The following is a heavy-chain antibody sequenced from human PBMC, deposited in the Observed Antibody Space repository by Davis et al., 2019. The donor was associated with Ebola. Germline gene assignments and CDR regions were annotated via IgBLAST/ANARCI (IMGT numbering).Heavy chain of an antibody. CDR1: GFTFSNYN. D-gene: IGHD4-11*01. CDR3: ARFDHSFDL. J-gene: IGHJ4*02. Sequence: GGSLRLSCAASGFTFSNYNLNWVRQTPEKGLEWVSSINSSSSYIYYADSLKGRFTISRDDAKNSVYLHMNSLRAEDTAVYYCARFDHSFDLWGQGALVTVSS. V-gene: IGHV3-21*01. CDR2: INSSSSYI.